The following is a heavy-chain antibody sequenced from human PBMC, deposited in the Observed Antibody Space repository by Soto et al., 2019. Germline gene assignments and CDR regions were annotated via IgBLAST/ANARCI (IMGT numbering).Heavy chain of an antibody. J-gene: IGHJ4*02. CDR3: AREGRGKKAGYNGLVSLGY. D-gene: IGHD2-2*02. Sequence: QVQLVQSGAEVKTPGSSLKVSCTVSGSRFSNYVISWVRQAPGHGLEWLGRIIPIFNSTQYAQRFQGRVTITADKSTTPASLELSSLRSDDTAVYYCAREGRGKKAGYNGLVSLGYWGQGTLVTVSS. CDR2: IIPIFNST. CDR1: GSRFSNYV. V-gene: IGHV1-69*06.